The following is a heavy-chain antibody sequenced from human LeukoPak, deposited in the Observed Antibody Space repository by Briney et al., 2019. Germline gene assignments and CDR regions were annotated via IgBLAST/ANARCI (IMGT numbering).Heavy chain of an antibody. Sequence: SQTLSLTCTVSGASVSSSAYSWGWIRQPPGKGLEWIGGIYHSGSPYQNPSLKSRFTISVDTSENQLSLKLSSVTAADTGVYYCGRKNIWDSCPSHPRHSSMDVWGQGTTVTVSS. J-gene: IGHJ6*02. CDR3: GRKNIWDSCPSHPRHSSMDV. V-gene: IGHV4-39*01. D-gene: IGHD2-15*01. CDR1: GASVSSSAYS. CDR2: IYHSGSP.